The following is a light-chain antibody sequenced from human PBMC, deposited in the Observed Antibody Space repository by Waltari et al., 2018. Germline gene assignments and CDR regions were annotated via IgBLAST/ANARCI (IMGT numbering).Light chain of an antibody. CDR3: QQYHNWPPWA. CDR2: GAS. Sequence: DIVMTQSPATLSVSPGERATLSCRASQGVGTNLAWYQQRPGQAPRLLLYGASSRATGIPARFSGSGSGTDFTLTINSLQPEDFALYYCQQYHNWPPWAFGQGTKVEIK. J-gene: IGKJ1*01. CDR1: QGVGTN. V-gene: IGKV3-15*01.